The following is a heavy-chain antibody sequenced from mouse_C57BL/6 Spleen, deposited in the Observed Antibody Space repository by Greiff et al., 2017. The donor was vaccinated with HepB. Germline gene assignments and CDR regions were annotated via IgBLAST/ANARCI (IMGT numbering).Heavy chain of an antibody. CDR2: IDPSDSET. J-gene: IGHJ4*01. CDR3: ARLGGYAMDY. Sequence: QVQLQQPGAELVRPGSSVKLSCKASGYTFTSYWMHWVKQRPIQGLEWIGNIDPSDSETHSNQKFKDKATLTVDKSSSTAYMQLSSLTSEDSAVYYCARLGGYAMDYWGQGTSVTVSS. V-gene: IGHV1-52*01. CDR1: GYTFTSYW.